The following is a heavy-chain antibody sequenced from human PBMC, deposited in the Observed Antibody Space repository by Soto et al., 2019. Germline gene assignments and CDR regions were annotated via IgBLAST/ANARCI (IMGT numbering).Heavy chain of an antibody. Sequence: EVQLVESGGGLVQPGRSLRLACAASGFTFDDSAMHWVRQPPGKGLEWVSGIGSNSGGIGYADSVKGRFTISRDNAKNSLYLQMNSRRAEDTALYYCAKGLSEGYFDYWGQGTLVTVSS. CDR3: AKGLSEGYFDY. J-gene: IGHJ4*02. CDR2: IGSNSGGI. CDR1: GFTFDDSA. V-gene: IGHV3-9*01.